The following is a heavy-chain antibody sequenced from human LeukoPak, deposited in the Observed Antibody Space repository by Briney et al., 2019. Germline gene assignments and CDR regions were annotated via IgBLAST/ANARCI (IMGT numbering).Heavy chain of an antibody. CDR3: ARDPHGSDS. D-gene: IGHD3-10*01. Sequence: PSETLSLTCTVSGGSVSSGSHYWSWIRQSPGKGLEWIAYIYYTGSTNYNPSLKSRVTISVDTSKNQFSLKLRSVTAADTAVYYCARDPHGSDSLGQGTLVTVSS. CDR2: IYYTGST. V-gene: IGHV4-61*01. J-gene: IGHJ4*02. CDR1: GGSVSSGSHY.